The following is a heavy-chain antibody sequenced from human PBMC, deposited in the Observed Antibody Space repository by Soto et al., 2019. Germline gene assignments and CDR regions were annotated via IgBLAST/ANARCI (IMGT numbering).Heavy chain of an antibody. CDR3: ARVPAIIGAAAGYFDY. D-gene: IGHD6-13*01. Sequence: PSETLSLTCAVSGGSISSSNWWSWVRQPPGKGLEWIGEIYHSGSTNYNPSLKSRVTISVDKSKNQFSLKLSSVTAADTAVYYCARVPAIIGAAAGYFDYWGQGTLVTVSS. V-gene: IGHV4-4*02. CDR2: IYHSGST. J-gene: IGHJ4*02. CDR1: GGSISSSNW.